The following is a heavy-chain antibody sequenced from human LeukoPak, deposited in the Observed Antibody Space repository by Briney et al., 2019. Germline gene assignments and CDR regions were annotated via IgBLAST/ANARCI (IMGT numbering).Heavy chain of an antibody. CDR2: ISGSGGST. CDR1: GFTFSSYW. V-gene: IGHV3-23*01. CDR3: AKDTRAVRYFDLFDI. J-gene: IGHJ3*02. D-gene: IGHD3-9*01. Sequence: GGSLRLSCAASGFTFSSYWMSWVRQAPGKGLEWVSAISGSGGSTYYADSVKGRFTISRDNSKNTLYLQMNSLRAEDTAVYYCAKDTRAVRYFDLFDIWGQGTMVTVSS.